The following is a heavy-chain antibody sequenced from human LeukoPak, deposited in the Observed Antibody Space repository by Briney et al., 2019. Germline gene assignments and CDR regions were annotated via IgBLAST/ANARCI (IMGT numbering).Heavy chain of an antibody. CDR1: GGSISSSSYY. V-gene: IGHV4-39*01. D-gene: IGHD6-13*01. J-gene: IGHJ5*02. Sequence: SETLSLTCTVSGGSISSSSYYWGWIRQPPGKGLEWIGSIYYSGSTYYNPSLKSRVTISVDTSKNQFSLKLSSVTAADTAVYYCARRGSGYSPAGWLDPWGQGTLVTVSS. CDR3: ARRGSGYSPAGWLDP. CDR2: IYYSGST.